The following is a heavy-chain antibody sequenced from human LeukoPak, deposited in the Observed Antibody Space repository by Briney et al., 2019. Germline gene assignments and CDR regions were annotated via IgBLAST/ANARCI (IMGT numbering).Heavy chain of an antibody. V-gene: IGHV4-34*01. D-gene: IGHD6-6*01. Sequence: SETLSLTCAVYGGSFSGYYWSWIRQPPGKGLEWIGEINHSGSTNYNPSLKSRVTISVDTSKNQFPLKLSSVTAADTAVYYCARAPDSSFLQVAYKKRDYFDYWGQGTLVTVSS. J-gene: IGHJ4*02. CDR3: ARAPDSSFLQVAYKKRDYFDY. CDR2: INHSGST. CDR1: GGSFSGYY.